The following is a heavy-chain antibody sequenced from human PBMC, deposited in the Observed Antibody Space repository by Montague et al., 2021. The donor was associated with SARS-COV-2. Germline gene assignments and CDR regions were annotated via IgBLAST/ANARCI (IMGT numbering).Heavy chain of an antibody. CDR1: GYSFRDSA. CDR3: TKVRQDGGAGYYVDY. Sequence: SLSLSCAASGYSFRDSALSWFRQAPGRGLEWVGLIRHKAYGGTAEYAASVKGRFTISRDDSTHIAYLQMNSLKTEDTADYYSTKVRQDGGAGYYVDYWGQGTRVPVFS. CDR2: IRHKAYGGTA. D-gene: IGHD2-2*03. V-gene: IGHV3-49*03. J-gene: IGHJ4*02.